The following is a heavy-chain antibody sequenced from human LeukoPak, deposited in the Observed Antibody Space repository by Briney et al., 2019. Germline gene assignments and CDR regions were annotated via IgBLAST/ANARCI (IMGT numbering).Heavy chain of an antibody. CDR1: GGSVSSGGNY. V-gene: IGHV4-61*02. CDR3: AREEYNDSSGRIL. J-gene: IGHJ4*02. CDR2: IFTSGST. Sequence: SETLSLTCTVSGGSVSSGGNYWSWLRQPAGKGLEWIGRIFTSGSTHYNPSLRSRVTISLDKSKNQFSLKLTSVTAADTAVYFCAREEYNDSSGRILWGQGTLVTVSS. D-gene: IGHD3-22*01.